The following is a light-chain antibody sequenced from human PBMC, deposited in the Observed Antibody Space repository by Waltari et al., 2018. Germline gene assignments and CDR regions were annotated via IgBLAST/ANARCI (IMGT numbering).Light chain of an antibody. V-gene: IGLV3-21*04. CDR2: YVS. CDR1: DIGSQT. CDR3: QVWDSSNDHPVV. J-gene: IGLJ2*01. Sequence: SYVLTQPPSVSLAPGKTARVICAGNDIGSQTVPWYHQKPGPAPVVVISYVSDRPSGIPERFAGSNSGDTATLTIRRVEAGDEADYYCQVWDSSNDHPVVFGGGTKLTVL.